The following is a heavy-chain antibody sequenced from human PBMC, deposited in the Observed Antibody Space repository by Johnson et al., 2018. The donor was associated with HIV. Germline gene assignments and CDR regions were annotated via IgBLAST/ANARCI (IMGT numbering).Heavy chain of an antibody. CDR1: GFTFDDYA. Sequence: EVQLVESGGGVVRPGGSLRLSCAASGFTFDDYAMNWVRQAPGKGLEWVSGFTWDGDRTAYADSVKGRFTISRDNAKKSLYVQMNSLRAEDTALYYCARERRSTNTWYVRDAFDIWGRGTMVTVSS. J-gene: IGHJ3*02. CDR2: FTWDGDRT. V-gene: IGHV3-20*04. CDR3: ARERRSTNTWYVRDAFDI. D-gene: IGHD2-2*01.